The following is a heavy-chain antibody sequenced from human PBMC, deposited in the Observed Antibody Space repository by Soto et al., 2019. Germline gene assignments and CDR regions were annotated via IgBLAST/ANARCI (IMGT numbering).Heavy chain of an antibody. CDR1: GYTFTSYA. Sequence: QVQLVQSGAEEKKPGASVKVSCKASGYTFTSYAMHWVRQAPGQRLEWMGWINAGNGNTKDSQKFQCRVTITRDTSASTAYMEVRSLRSEDTAVYYCARDPSDYGMDVWGQGTTVTVSS. V-gene: IGHV1-3*05. D-gene: IGHD6-6*01. J-gene: IGHJ6*02. CDR3: ARDPSDYGMDV. CDR2: INAGNGNT.